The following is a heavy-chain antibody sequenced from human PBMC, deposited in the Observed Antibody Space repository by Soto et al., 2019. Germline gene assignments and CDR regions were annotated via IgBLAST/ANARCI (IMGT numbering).Heavy chain of an antibody. CDR3: ARDSAYCRSTSCYLSYYYYMDV. CDR2: IKQDGSEK. D-gene: IGHD2-2*01. J-gene: IGHJ6*03. V-gene: IGHV3-7*01. CDR1: GFTFSNHW. Sequence: EVQVVESGGGLVQPGGSLRLSCAASGFTFSNHWMTWVRQAPGKGLEWVANIKQDGSEKYYVDSVKGRFTLSRDNAKNSLYLQMNSLRAEDTAVYYFARDSAYCRSTSCYLSYYYYMDVWGKGTTVTVSS.